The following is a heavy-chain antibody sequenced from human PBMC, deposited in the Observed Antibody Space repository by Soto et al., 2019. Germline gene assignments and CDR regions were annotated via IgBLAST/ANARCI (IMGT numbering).Heavy chain of an antibody. V-gene: IGHV3-23*01. CDR2: ISGSGGST. CDR3: AKGGGGYITGIGLYYFDY. CDR1: GFTFSSYA. J-gene: IGHJ4*02. Sequence: GGSLRLSCAASGFTFSSYAMSWVRQAPGKGLEWVSAISGSGGSTYYADSVKGRFTISRDNSKNTLYLQMNSLRAEDTAVYYCAKGGGGYITGIGLYYFDYWGQGTLVTVSS. D-gene: IGHD1-20*01.